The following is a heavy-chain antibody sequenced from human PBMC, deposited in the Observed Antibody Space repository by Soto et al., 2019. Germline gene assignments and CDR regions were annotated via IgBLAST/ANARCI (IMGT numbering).Heavy chain of an antibody. CDR1: GFTFGDSY. CDR2: ISPGSRYP. J-gene: IGHJ5*02. CDR3: VRGGGGGMFDP. D-gene: IGHD2-15*01. V-gene: IGHV3-11*06. Sequence: PGGSMRLSCAGSGFTFGDSYMSWIRQAPGKGLEWLSYISPGSRYPAYADSVKGRFTISRDNAKRSLYLQMMSLTAEDTAIYYCVRGGGGGMFDPWGQGTMVTVSA.